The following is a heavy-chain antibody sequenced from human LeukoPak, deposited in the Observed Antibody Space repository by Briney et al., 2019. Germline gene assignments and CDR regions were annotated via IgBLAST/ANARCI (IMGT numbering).Heavy chain of an antibody. J-gene: IGHJ5*02. CDR1: GGSISSGDYY. Sequence: ASETLSLTCTVSGGSISSGDYYWSWIRQPPGKGLEWIGYIYYSGSTYYNPSLKSRVTISVDTSKNQFSLKLSSVTAADTAVYYCARDYYDSGGYAWFDPWGQGTLVTVSS. CDR3: ARDYYDSGGYAWFDP. D-gene: IGHD3-22*01. CDR2: IYYSGST. V-gene: IGHV4-30-4*08.